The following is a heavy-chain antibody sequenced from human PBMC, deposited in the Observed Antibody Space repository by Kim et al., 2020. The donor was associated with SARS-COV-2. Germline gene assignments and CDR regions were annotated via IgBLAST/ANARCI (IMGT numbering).Heavy chain of an antibody. CDR3: ATAARWLLSY. CDR2: ISRNGGAK. D-gene: IGHD2-15*01. CDR1: GFTFDNSA. J-gene: IGHJ4*02. Sequence: GGSLRLSCAVSGFTFDNSAMHWVRQAPGKGLEWISFISRNGGAKYYADSVKGRFTISIDNSKNSLYLQMNSLRAEDTALYYCATAARWLLSYWGQGTLVTVSS. V-gene: IGHV3-43*02.